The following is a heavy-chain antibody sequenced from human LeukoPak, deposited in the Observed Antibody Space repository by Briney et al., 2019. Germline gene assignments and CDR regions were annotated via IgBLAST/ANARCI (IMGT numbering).Heavy chain of an antibody. CDR3: ARDLEGSGSFYRPSYDY. J-gene: IGHJ4*02. Sequence: GGSLRLSCAASGFTFSSYGMHWVRQAPGKGLEWVAFIRYDGSNKYYADSVKGRFTISRDNSKNTLYLHVNSLRPEDTAVYYCARDLEGSGSFYRPSYDYWDQGTLVTVSS. CDR1: GFTFSSYG. CDR2: IRYDGSNK. D-gene: IGHD3-10*01. V-gene: IGHV3-30*02.